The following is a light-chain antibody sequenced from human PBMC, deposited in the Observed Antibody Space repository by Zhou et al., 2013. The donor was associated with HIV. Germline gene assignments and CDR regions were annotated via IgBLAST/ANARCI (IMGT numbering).Light chain of an antibody. CDR2: GSS. J-gene: IGKJ1*01. V-gene: IGKV3-20*01. CDR3: QQYGSLPRT. CDR1: QSVSSDY. Sequence: EIVLTQSPGTLSLSPGERVTLSCRASQSVSSDYLAWYQHKPGQAPRLLIYGSSSRATGIPDRFSGSGSRTDFSLTISRLEPEDFAVYFCQQYGSLPRTFGQGTKVEIK.